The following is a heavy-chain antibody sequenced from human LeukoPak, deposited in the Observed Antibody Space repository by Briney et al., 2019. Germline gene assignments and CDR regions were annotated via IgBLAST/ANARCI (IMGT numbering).Heavy chain of an antibody. D-gene: IGHD3-9*01. CDR3: ARDDYDILTGRRPLPDY. V-gene: IGHV1-69*05. CDR2: IIPIFGTA. J-gene: IGHJ4*02. Sequence: SVKVSCKASGGTFSSYAISWVRQAPGQGLEWMGGIIPIFGTANYAQKFQGRVTMTTDTSTSTAYMELRSLRSDDTAVYYCARDDYDILTGRRPLPDYWGQGTLVTVSS. CDR1: GGTFSSYA.